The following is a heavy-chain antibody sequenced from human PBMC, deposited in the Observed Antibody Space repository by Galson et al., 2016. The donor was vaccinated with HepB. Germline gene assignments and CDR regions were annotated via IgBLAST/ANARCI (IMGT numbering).Heavy chain of an antibody. J-gene: IGHJ5*02. D-gene: IGHD6-13*01. Sequence: SLRLSCATSGFSFSTYAMHWVRQAPGKGLEWVAGILHDGSNEYYADSVKCRFTISRDCSKNTLSLQMNILRAEDTSIYFCARDIIAAAGTRFVDPWGQGTLVTVSS. CDR1: GFSFSTYA. V-gene: IGHV3-30-3*01. CDR2: ILHDGSNE. CDR3: ARDIIAAAGTRFVDP.